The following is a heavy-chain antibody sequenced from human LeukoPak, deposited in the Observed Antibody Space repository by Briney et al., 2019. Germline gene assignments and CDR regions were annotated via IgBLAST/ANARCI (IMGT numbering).Heavy chain of an antibody. CDR3: AKDAMNYYGSGSYYKGGFYFDN. CDR2: INIDGSTT. Sequence: GGSLRLSCAASGFTSITPWMYWVRQAPGKGLVWVSLINIDGSTTSYADSVKGRFTISRDNSKNTLYLQVDSPRAEDTAVYYCAKDAMNYYGSGSYYKGGFYFDNWGQGALVTVSS. J-gene: IGHJ4*02. V-gene: IGHV3-74*01. D-gene: IGHD3-10*01. CDR1: GFTSITPW.